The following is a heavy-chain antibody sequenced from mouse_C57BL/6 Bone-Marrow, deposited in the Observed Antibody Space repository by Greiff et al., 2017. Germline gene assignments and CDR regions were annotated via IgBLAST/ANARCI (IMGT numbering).Heavy chain of an antibody. CDR3: ARGTTVARHYYAMDY. V-gene: IGHV5-17*01. Sequence: EVKLQESGGGLVKPGGSLKLSCAASGFTFSDYGMHWVRQAPEKGLEWVAYISSGSSTIYYADTVKGRFTISRDNAKNTLFLQMTSLRSEDTAMYYCARGTTVARHYYAMDYWGQGTSVTVSS. CDR2: ISSGSSTI. D-gene: IGHD1-1*01. CDR1: GFTFSDYG. J-gene: IGHJ4*01.